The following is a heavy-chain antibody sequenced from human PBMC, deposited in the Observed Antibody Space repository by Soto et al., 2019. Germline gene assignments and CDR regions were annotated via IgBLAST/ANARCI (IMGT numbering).Heavy chain of an antibody. J-gene: IGHJ5*02. D-gene: IGHD1-20*01. CDR3: GSGDNRITSTFDP. Sequence: PSETLSLTCFVSGGSLNSSRYYWGWIRQAPGKGLEWIGNLYPSGNTYYNPSLTSRVSISGDASQSQLSLRVTSVTAADTAVYYGGSGDNRITSTFDPWGRGTLVPVPS. CDR1: GGSLNSSRYY. V-gene: IGHV4-39*01. CDR2: LYPSGNT.